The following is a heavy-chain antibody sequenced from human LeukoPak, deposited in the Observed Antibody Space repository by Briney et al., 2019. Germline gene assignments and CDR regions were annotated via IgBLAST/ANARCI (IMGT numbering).Heavy chain of an antibody. CDR1: GYTFTSYY. V-gene: IGHV1-46*01. J-gene: IGHJ4*02. CDR3: ARLYGDYGGADY. D-gene: IGHD4-17*01. Sequence: ASVKVSCKASGYTFTSYYMHWVRQAPGQGLGLMGIINPSGGSTSYAQKFQGRVTMTRDTSTSTVYMELSSLRSEDTAVYYCARLYGDYGGADYWGQGTLVTVSS. CDR2: INPSGGST.